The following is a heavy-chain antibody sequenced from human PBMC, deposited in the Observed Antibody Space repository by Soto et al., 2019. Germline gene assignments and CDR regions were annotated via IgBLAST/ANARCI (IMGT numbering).Heavy chain of an antibody. V-gene: IGHV3-48*03. CDR3: VKDRHSIGIYGDF. CDR1: GFTFGDYE. Sequence: WGSLILSCAASGFTFGDYEMNWVRQAPGKGLEWVSYIDNGGSTVFYAASVTCRFTISRDNAKDSLYLQMNGLRAEDTGVYYCVKDRHSIGIYGDFWAQATLVTV. D-gene: IGHD6-19*01. J-gene: IGHJ4*02. CDR2: IDNGGSTV.